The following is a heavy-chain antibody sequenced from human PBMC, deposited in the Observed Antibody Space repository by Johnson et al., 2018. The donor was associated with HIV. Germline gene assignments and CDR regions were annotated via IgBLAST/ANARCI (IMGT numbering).Heavy chain of an antibody. CDR3: ARVPGYSRAFDI. Sequence: VQLVESGGGLVQPGGSLRLSCVVSGFTVSSNYITWVRQAPGKGLEWASVISSGGDTYYADPEKDRSTISRDKSKHALYLQMNRLRAEDTAVYYCARVPGYSRAFDIWGQGTMVTVST. CDR1: GFTVSSNY. CDR2: ISSGGDT. V-gene: IGHV3-66*01. J-gene: IGHJ3*02. D-gene: IGHD5-18*01.